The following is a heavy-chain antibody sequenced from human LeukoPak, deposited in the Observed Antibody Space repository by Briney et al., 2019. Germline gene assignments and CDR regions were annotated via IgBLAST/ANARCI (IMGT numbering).Heavy chain of an antibody. Sequence: SETLSLTCTVSGGSITEYYWSWIRQPPGMGLQWIGYIHNSGSTNSNPSLKSRVTMSVDTSKNQFFLKLASVTAADTAVYYCAKYGLYSFDSWGQGTLVTVSS. CDR3: AKYGLYSFDS. CDR2: IHNSGST. J-gene: IGHJ4*02. V-gene: IGHV4-59*01. CDR1: GGSITEYY. D-gene: IGHD4-17*01.